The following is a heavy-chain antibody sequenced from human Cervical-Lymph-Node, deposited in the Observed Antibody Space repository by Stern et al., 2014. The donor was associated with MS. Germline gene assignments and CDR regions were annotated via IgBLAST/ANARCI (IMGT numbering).Heavy chain of an antibody. CDR2: IYPSDSDT. Sequence: EVQLVESGAEVKKPGESLKISCKTAGYSFTNYWIGWVRQMPGNGLEWMGIIYPSDSDTRYSPSFQGQVIISADKSIGTAYLQWRSLKASDSGIYYCARGAPPENWGQGTLVTVSS. V-gene: IGHV5-51*03. D-gene: IGHD1-26*01. J-gene: IGHJ4*02. CDR1: GYSFTNYW. CDR3: ARGAPPEN.